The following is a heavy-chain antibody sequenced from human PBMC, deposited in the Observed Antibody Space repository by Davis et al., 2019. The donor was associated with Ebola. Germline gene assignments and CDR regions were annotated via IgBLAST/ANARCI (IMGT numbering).Heavy chain of an antibody. CDR2: IKSKTDGGTT. D-gene: IGHD3-3*01. Sequence: GESLKISCAASGFTFSNAWMSWVRQAPGKGLEWVGRIKSKTDGGTTDYAAPVKGRFTISRDDSKNTLYLQMNSLKTEDTAVYYCTTNTIFGVVGYWGQGTLVTVSS. J-gene: IGHJ4*02. CDR1: GFTFSNAW. CDR3: TTNTIFGVVGY. V-gene: IGHV3-15*01.